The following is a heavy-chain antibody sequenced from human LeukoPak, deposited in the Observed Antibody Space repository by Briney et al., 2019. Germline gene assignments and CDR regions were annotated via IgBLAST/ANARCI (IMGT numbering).Heavy chain of an antibody. CDR3: ARRGITYSSSFFAY. Sequence: SETLSLTCTVSGDSIGNSNYYWAWVRQPPGKGLERLGSIFYSGSTYYNPSLKSRVTISVDTSKNQFSLNLHSVTAADTATYYCARRGITYSSSFFAYWGQGTLVTVSS. CDR2: IFYSGST. CDR1: GDSIGNSNYY. V-gene: IGHV4-39*01. J-gene: IGHJ4*02. D-gene: IGHD6-13*01.